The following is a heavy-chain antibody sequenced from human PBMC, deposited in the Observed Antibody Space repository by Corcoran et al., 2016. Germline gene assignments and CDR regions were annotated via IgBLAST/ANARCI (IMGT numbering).Heavy chain of an antibody. V-gene: IGHV3-33*01. D-gene: IGHD3-3*01. Sequence: QVQLVESGGGVVQPGRSLRLSCAASGFTFSSYGMHWVRQAPGKGLEWVAVIWYDGSNKYYADSVKGRFTISRDNSKNTLYLQMNSLRAEDTAVYYCARDYYDVWSGYYITGWFDPWGQGTLVTVSS. J-gene: IGHJ5*02. CDR2: IWYDGSNK. CDR3: ARDYYDVWSGYYITGWFDP. CDR1: GFTFSSYG.